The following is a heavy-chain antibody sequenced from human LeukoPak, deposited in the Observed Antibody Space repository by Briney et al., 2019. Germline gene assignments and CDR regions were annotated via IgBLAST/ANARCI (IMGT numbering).Heavy chain of an antibody. J-gene: IGHJ6*03. Sequence: SETPSLTCTVSGGSISSGSYYWSWIRQPAGKGLEWIGRIYTSGSTNYNPSLKSRVTISVDTSKNQFSLKLSSVTAADTAVYYCAREARYCSSTSCYTAPLYYYYYMDVWGKGTTVTVSS. D-gene: IGHD2-2*02. CDR3: AREARYCSSTSCYTAPLYYYYYMDV. CDR1: GGSISSGSYY. V-gene: IGHV4-61*02. CDR2: IYTSGST.